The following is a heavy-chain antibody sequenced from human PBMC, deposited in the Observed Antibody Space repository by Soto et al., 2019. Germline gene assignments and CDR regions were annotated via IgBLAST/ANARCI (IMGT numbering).Heavy chain of an antibody. Sequence: QVQLVESGGGVVQPGRSLRLSCAASGFTFSSYGMHWVRQAPGKGLEWVAVIWYDGSNKYDPDSVKGRITISSDNSKNTLYVQMTGLTADDTAVYYCARAASDWYYLDYWGHGTLVTVSS. CDR3: ARAASDWYYLDY. V-gene: IGHV3-33*01. D-gene: IGHD3-9*01. CDR2: IWYDGSNK. J-gene: IGHJ4*01. CDR1: GFTFSSYG.